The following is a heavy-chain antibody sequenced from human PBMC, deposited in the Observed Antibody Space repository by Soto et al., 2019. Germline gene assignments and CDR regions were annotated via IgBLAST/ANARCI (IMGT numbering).Heavy chain of an antibody. J-gene: IGHJ5*02. Sequence: GESLQISCKGSGYSFTSYWIGWVRQKPGEGLEWMGIIYPGDSDTRYSPSFQGQVTISADKSISTAYLQWSSLKASATAMYYCARLPDILAVVEKVWFDPWGQGTLVTVSS. CDR1: GYSFTSYW. D-gene: IGHD2-15*01. CDR2: IYPGDSDT. V-gene: IGHV5-51*01. CDR3: ARLPDILAVVEKVWFDP.